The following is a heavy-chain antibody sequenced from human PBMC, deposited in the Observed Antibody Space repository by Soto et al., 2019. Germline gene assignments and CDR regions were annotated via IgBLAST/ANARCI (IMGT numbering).Heavy chain of an antibody. V-gene: IGHV4-34*09. CDR3: ARRGGSSSGYYYYAMDV. J-gene: IGHJ6*02. CDR1: GGSFSGYY. D-gene: IGHD6-6*01. CDR2: INHSGST. Sequence: TLTLTCAVYGGSFSGYYWSWIRQPAGKGLEWIGEINHSGSTNYNPSLKSRVTISVDTSKNQFSLNLTSVTAADTAVYYCARRGGSSSGYYYYAMDVWGQGTTVTVSS.